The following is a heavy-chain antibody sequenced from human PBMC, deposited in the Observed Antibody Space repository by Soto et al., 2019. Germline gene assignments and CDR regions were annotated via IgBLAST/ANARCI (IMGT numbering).Heavy chain of an antibody. CDR3: AKNNGGYSSSWYYYYGMDV. D-gene: IGHD6-13*01. CDR2: ISYDGSNK. J-gene: IGHJ6*02. V-gene: IGHV3-30*18. Sequence: QVQLVESGGGVVQPGRSLRLSCAASGFTFSSYGMHWVRQAPGKGLEWVAVISYDGSNKYYADSVKGRFTISRDNSKNTLELQKNRLRAEDTAVYYCAKNNGGYSSSWYYYYGMDVWGQGTTVTVSS. CDR1: GFTFSSYG.